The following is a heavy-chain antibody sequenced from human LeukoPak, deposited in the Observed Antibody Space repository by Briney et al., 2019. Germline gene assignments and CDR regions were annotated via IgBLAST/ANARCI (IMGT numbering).Heavy chain of an antibody. V-gene: IGHV4-59*01. J-gene: IGHJ6*03. D-gene: IGHD5-18*01. CDR2: IYYNGST. CDR3: ARSGYRYGVRYYYYMDV. CDR1: GGSISSYY. Sequence: SETLSLTCSVSGGSISSYYWSWTRQPPGKGLEWIGYIYYNGSTIYNPSLKSRVTISVDTSKNQFSLKLSSVTAADTAVYYCARSGYRYGVRYYYYMDVWGKGTTVTVSS.